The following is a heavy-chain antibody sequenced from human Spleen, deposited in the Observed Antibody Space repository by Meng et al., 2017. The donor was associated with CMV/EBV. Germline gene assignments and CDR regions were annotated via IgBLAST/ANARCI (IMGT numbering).Heavy chain of an antibody. V-gene: IGHV1-24*01. Sequence: LTEYSMHWVRQAPGKGLEWMRGFDPEDGETIYAQKFQSRVTMTEDTSTDTAYMELSSLRSEDTAVYYCAPFYRYCSGGSCYPEFDYWGQGTLVTVSS. CDR1: LTEYS. D-gene: IGHD2-15*01. CDR3: APFYRYCSGGSCYPEFDY. CDR2: FDPEDGET. J-gene: IGHJ4*02.